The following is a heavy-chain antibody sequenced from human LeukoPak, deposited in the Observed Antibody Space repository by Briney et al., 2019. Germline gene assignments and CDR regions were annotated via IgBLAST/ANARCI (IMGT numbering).Heavy chain of an antibody. Sequence: GASVKVSCKASGGTFSSYAISWVRQAPGQGLEWMGGIIPIFGTANYAQKFQGRVTITAEESTSTAYMELSSLRSEDTAVYYCARASQIDDSQLGFDYWGQGTLVTVSS. CDR2: IIPIFGTA. CDR3: ARASQIDDSQLGFDY. D-gene: IGHD3-3*01. V-gene: IGHV1-69*13. J-gene: IGHJ4*02. CDR1: GGTFSSYA.